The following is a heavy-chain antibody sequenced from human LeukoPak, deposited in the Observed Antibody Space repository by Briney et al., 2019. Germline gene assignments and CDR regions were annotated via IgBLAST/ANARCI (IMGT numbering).Heavy chain of an antibody. CDR2: INQDGSEK. CDR3: ARSMRGLLYCSGGSCYPVFDY. CDR1: GFTFSSYW. D-gene: IGHD2-15*01. J-gene: IGHJ4*02. Sequence: GGSLRLSCAASGFTFSSYWMSWVRQAPGKGLEWVANINQDGSEKYYVDSVKGRFTISRDNAKNSLYLQMNSLRAEDTAVYYCARSMRGLLYCSGGSCYPVFDYWGQGTLVTVSS. V-gene: IGHV3-7*01.